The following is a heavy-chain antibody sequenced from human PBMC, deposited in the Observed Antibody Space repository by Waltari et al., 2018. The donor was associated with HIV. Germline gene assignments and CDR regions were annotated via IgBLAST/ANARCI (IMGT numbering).Heavy chain of an antibody. D-gene: IGHD2-15*01. Sequence: QVQLVQSGAEVRKPGASVKVSCKASGYTFTSCDVNWVRQAPGHRLEWMGWVNPYSGNTGYAKNFQGRVTMTSNTSISTAYMELSGLRSEDTAVYYCARGAPGHYCSGGSCPYFDYWGQGSLVTVSS. V-gene: IGHV1-8*02. CDR1: GYTFTSCD. J-gene: IGHJ4*02. CDR2: VNPYSGNT. CDR3: ARGAPGHYCSGGSCPYFDY.